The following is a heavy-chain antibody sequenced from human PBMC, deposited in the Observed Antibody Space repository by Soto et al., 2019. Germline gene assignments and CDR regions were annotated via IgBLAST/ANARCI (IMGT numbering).Heavy chain of an antibody. CDR2: ISSRSTNI. D-gene: IGHD2-2*01. V-gene: IGHV3-21*06. CDR3: AKFTEPGYSSIRYYFEY. Sequence: PGGSLRLSCVGSGFIFSGYSMAWVRQAPGRRLEWVASISSRSTNIDYADSVKGRFSISRDNANNLVSLQLSSLRGEDTALYYCAKFTEPGYSSIRYYFEYCGKGTPGTLST. CDR1: GFIFSGYS. J-gene: IGHJ4*02.